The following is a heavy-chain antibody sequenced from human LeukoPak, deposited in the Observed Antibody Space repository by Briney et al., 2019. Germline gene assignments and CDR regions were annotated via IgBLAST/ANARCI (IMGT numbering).Heavy chain of an antibody. CDR2: IWYDGSNK. CDR3: AGSIAVAGTIDY. V-gene: IGHV3-33*01. CDR1: GFTFSGYG. Sequence: GGSLRLSCAASGFTFSGYGMHWVRRAPGKGLEWVAVIWYDGSNKYYADSVKGRFTISRDNSKNTLYLQMNSLRAEDTAVYYCAGSIAVAGTIDYWGQGTLVTVSS. J-gene: IGHJ4*02. D-gene: IGHD6-19*01.